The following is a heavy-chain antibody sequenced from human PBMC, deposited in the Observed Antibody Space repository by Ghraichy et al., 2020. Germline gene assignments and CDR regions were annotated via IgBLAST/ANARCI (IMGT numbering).Heavy chain of an antibody. CDR1: GGSFSGYY. Sequence: SETLSLTCAVYGGSFSGYYWSWIRQPPGKGLEWIGEINHSGSTNYNPSLKSRVTISVDTSKNQFSLKLSSVTAADTAVYYCARGPYYDFWSGYLTTDYYYGMDVWGQGTTVTVSS. J-gene: IGHJ6*02. D-gene: IGHD3-3*01. CDR2: INHSGST. V-gene: IGHV4-34*01. CDR3: ARGPYYDFWSGYLTTDYYYGMDV.